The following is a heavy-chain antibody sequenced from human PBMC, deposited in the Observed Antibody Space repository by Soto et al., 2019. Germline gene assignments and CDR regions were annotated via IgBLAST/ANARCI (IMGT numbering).Heavy chain of an antibody. D-gene: IGHD3-22*01. CDR3: ARQAYDSSGYYGY. V-gene: IGHV5-51*01. Sequence: PGESLKISCKGSGYSFTSYWIGWVRQIPGKGLEWMGIIYPGDSDTRYSPSFQGQVTISADKSISTAYLQWSSLKASDTAMYYCARQAYDSSGYYGYWGQGTLVTVSS. J-gene: IGHJ4*02. CDR1: GYSFTSYW. CDR2: IYPGDSDT.